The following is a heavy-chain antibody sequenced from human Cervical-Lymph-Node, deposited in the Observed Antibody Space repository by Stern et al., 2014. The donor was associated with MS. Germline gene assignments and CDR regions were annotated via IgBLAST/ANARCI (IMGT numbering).Heavy chain of an antibody. D-gene: IGHD3-10*01. CDR2: IYYSGST. CDR3: ARGGHSPLDF. J-gene: IGHJ4*02. V-gene: IGHV4-59*01. Sequence: QVQLQESGPGLVKPSETLSLTCTVSGGSISSNYWSWIRQPPGKGLEWIGYIYYSGSTNYNPSLKSRVSISVDTSKNQFSLKLSSVTAADTAVYYCARGGHSPLDFWGQGTLVTVSS. CDR1: GGSISSNY.